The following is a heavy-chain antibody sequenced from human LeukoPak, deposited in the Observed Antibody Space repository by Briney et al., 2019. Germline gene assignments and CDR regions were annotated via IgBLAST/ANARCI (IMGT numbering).Heavy chain of an antibody. Sequence: PSETLSLTCTVSGGSISSGGYYWSWIRQHPGKGLEWIGYIYYSGSTYYNPSLKSRVTISVDTSKNQFSLKLSSVTAADTAVYYCARTDFGGNSLNYWGQGTLVTVSS. J-gene: IGHJ4*02. CDR2: IYYSGST. D-gene: IGHD4-23*01. CDR1: GGSISSGGYY. CDR3: ARTDFGGNSLNY. V-gene: IGHV4-31*03.